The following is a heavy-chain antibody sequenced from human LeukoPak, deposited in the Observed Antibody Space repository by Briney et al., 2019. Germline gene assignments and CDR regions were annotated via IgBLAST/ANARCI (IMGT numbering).Heavy chain of an antibody. D-gene: IGHD2-2*01. J-gene: IGHJ3*02. CDR2: IIPIFGTA. CDR3: ARTGKMTVPAAKVDAFDI. V-gene: IGHV1-69*13. CDR1: GGTFSSYA. Sequence: SVKVSCKASGGTFSSYAISWVRQAPGQGLEWMGGIIPIFGTANYAQKFQGRVTITADESTSKAYMELSSLRSEDTAVYYCARTGKMTVPAAKVDAFDIWGQGTMVTVSS.